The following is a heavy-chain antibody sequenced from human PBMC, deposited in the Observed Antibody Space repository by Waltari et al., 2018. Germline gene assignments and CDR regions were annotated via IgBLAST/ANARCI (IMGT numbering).Heavy chain of an antibody. CDR3: ARASPLRYFDWLPPPNNWFDP. CDR2: INHSGST. V-gene: IGHV4-34*01. J-gene: IGHJ5*02. CDR1: GGSFSGYY. D-gene: IGHD3-9*01. Sequence: QVQLQQWGAGLLKPSETLSLTCAVYGGSFSGYYWSWIRQPPGKGLEWIGEINHSGSTNYNPSLKSRVTISVDTSKNQFSLKLSSVTAADTAVYYCARASPLRYFDWLPPPNNWFDPWGQGTLVTVSS.